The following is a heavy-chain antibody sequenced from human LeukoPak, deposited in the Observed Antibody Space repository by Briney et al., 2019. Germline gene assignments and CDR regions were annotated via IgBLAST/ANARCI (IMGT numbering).Heavy chain of an antibody. CDR3: ARAFYPGYYSYMAV. J-gene: IGHJ6*03. V-gene: IGHV4-61*05. D-gene: IGHD3-3*02. CDR2: IYYSGST. CDR1: GGSISTSNYY. Sequence: SETLSLTCTVSGGSISTSNYYWGWIRQPPGKGLEWIGYIYYSGSTNYNPSLKSRVTISVDTSKNQFSLKLSSVTAADTAVYYCARAFYPGYYSYMAVWGKGTTVTVS.